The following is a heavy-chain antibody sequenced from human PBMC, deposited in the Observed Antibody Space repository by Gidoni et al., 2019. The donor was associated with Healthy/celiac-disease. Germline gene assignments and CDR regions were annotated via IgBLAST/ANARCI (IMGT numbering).Heavy chain of an antibody. CDR1: GFTLRDYY. D-gene: IGHD5-12*01. V-gene: IGHV3-11*06. J-gene: IGHJ4*02. Sequence: QVQLVESGGGLVKPGGSLRLSCAASGFTLRDYYLSWIRQAPGKGLEWVSYISSSSSYTNYADSVKGRFTISRDNAKNSLYLQINSLRAEDTAVYYCARVYWLQFLYYFDYWGQGTLVTVSS. CDR2: ISSSSSYT. CDR3: ARVYWLQFLYYFDY.